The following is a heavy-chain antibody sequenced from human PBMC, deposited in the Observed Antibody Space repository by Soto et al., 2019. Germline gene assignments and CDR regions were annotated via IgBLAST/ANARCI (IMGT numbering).Heavy chain of an antibody. CDR2: ISYDGSYK. CDR3: AKDNDPTVTGYYNHYGMDV. D-gene: IGHD4-17*01. V-gene: IGHV3-30*18. Sequence: GGSLRLSCAASGFTFSSYNMHWVRQAPGKGLEWVTIISYDGSYKYYADSVKGRFTISRENSKNTLYLQMNSLRDEDTALYYCAKDNDPTVTGYYNHYGMDVWGQGTTVTVSS. J-gene: IGHJ6*02. CDR1: GFTFSSYN.